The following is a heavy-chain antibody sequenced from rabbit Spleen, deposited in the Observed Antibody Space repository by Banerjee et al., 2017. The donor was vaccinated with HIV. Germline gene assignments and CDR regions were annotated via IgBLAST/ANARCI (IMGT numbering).Heavy chain of an antibody. J-gene: IGHJ6*01. Sequence: QSLEESGGDLVKPGASLTLTCTASGFDFSSSYYMCWVRQAPGKGLEWIACIYAGSSASTYYADWAKGRFTISKTSSTTVTLQMTSLTAADTATYFCARDTGSSFSSYGMDLWGQGTLVTVS. V-gene: IGHV1S40*01. D-gene: IGHD8-1*01. CDR2: IYAGSSAST. CDR3: ARDTGSSFSSYGMDL. CDR1: GFDFSSSYY.